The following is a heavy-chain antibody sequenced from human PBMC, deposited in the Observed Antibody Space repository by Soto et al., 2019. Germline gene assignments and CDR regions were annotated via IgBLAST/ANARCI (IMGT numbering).Heavy chain of an antibody. CDR3: ARDGDASGWYHYGMDV. Sequence: EVKLVESGGGLVQPGGSLRLSCAASGFTLSPYWMNWVRQAPGKGLEWVANIKQDGSEKYYVDSVKGRFFISRDNAKNSLYLQVNSLRAEDTAVYYCARDGDASGWYHYGMDVWGQGTLVTVSS. V-gene: IGHV3-7*01. D-gene: IGHD6-19*01. CDR2: IKQDGSEK. J-gene: IGHJ6*02. CDR1: GFTLSPYW.